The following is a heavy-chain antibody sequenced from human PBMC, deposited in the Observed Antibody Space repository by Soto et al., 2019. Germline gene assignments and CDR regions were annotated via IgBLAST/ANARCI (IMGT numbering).Heavy chain of an antibody. V-gene: IGHV3-13*01. J-gene: IGHJ3*02. CDR1: GFTFSSYD. Sequence: GGSLRLSCAASGFTFSSYDMHWVRQATGKGLEWVSAIGTAGDTYYPGSVKGRFTISRENAKNSLYLQMNSLRAGDTAVYYCARGSFMGYCSGGSCYHGSSSAFDIWGQGTMVTVSS. CDR3: ARGSFMGYCSGGSCYHGSSSAFDI. CDR2: IGTAGDT. D-gene: IGHD2-15*01.